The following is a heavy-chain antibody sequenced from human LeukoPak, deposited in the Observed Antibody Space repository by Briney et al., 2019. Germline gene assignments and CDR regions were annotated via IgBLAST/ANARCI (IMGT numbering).Heavy chain of an antibody. J-gene: IGHJ6*03. Sequence: SVKVSCKASGGTFSSYAISWVRQATGQGLEWMGGLIPIFGTANYAQKFQGRVTINADESTSTAYMEMSSLRSEDTAVYYCAREGWVPAAMPHHYYYYYMDVWGKGTTVTVSS. CDR3: AREGWVPAAMPHHYYYYYMDV. CDR1: GGTFSSYA. D-gene: IGHD2-2*01. V-gene: IGHV1-69*13. CDR2: LIPIFGTA.